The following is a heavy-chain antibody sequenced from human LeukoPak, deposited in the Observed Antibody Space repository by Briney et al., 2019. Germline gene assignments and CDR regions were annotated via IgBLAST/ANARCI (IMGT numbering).Heavy chain of an antibody. CDR2: IYYSGST. Sequence: SETLSLTCTVSGGSISSSSYYWGWIRQPPGKGLEWIGSIYYSGSTYYNPSLKSRVTISVDTSKNQFSLKLSSVTAADTAVYYCARLDSGYDWYSDYWGQGTLVTVSS. CDR1: GGSISSSSYY. V-gene: IGHV4-39*07. J-gene: IGHJ4*02. CDR3: ARLDSGYDWYSDY. D-gene: IGHD5-12*01.